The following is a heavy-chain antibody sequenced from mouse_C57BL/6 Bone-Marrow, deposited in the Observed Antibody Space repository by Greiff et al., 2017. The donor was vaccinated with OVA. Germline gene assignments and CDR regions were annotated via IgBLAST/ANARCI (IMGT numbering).Heavy chain of an antibody. CDR1: GYTFTSYW. D-gene: IGHD5-5*01. CDR3: AREDYPDY. V-gene: IGHV1-50*01. Sequence: QVQLQQPGAELVKPGASVKLSCKASGYTFTSYWMQWVKQRPGQGLEWIGEIDPSDSYTNYNQKFKGKATLTVDTSSSTAYMQLSSLTSEDSAVYYCAREDYPDYWGQGTTLTVSS. J-gene: IGHJ2*01. CDR2: IDPSDSYT.